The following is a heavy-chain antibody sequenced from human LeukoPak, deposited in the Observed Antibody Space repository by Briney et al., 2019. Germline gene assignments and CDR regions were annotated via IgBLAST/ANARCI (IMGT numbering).Heavy chain of an antibody. Sequence: GGSLRLSCAASGFTFSDYYMSWIRQAPGKGLEWVSYFSSSGSTIYYADSVKGRFTISRDNAKNSLYLQMNSLRAEDTAVYYCARVNLQQLGDYYYMDLWGKGTTVTVSS. D-gene: IGHD6-13*01. CDR3: ARVNLQQLGDYYYMDL. CDR1: GFTFSDYY. CDR2: FSSSGSTI. V-gene: IGHV3-11*01. J-gene: IGHJ6*03.